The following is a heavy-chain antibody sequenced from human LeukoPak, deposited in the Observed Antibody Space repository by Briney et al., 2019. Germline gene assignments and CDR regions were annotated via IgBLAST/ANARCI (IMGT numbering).Heavy chain of an antibody. CDR3: ARVREYYYDSSGYYYAFDY. Sequence: GGSLRLSCAASGFTFSSYSMNWVRQAPGKGLEWVSPISSSSSYIYYADSVKGRFTISRDNAKNSLYLQMNSLRAEDTAVYYCARVREYYYDSSGYYYAFDYWGQGTLVTVSS. CDR1: GFTFSSYS. CDR2: ISSSSSYI. D-gene: IGHD3-22*01. V-gene: IGHV3-21*04. J-gene: IGHJ4*02.